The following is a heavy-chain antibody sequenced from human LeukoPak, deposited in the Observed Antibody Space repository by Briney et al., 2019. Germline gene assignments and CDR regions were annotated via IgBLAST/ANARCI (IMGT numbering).Heavy chain of an antibody. D-gene: IGHD4-17*01. Sequence: GGSLRLSCAASRFTFSDYYMTWVRQAPGRGLEWVANIKEDGSEKNYVDSVKGRFAISRDNAKNSVYLLLNSLTPEDTAVYYCARDLRAGGTWSYGVYFDLWGRGTLVTVSS. V-gene: IGHV3-7*01. CDR2: IKEDGSEK. J-gene: IGHJ2*01. CDR3: ARDLRAGGTWSYGVYFDL. CDR1: RFTFSDYY.